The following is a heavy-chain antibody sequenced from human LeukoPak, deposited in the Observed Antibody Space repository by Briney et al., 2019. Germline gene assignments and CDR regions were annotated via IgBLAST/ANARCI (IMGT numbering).Heavy chain of an antibody. CDR2: MNPNSGNT. J-gene: IGHJ4*02. Sequence: GASVKVSCKASGYTFTSYDINWVRQATGQGLEWMGWMNPNSGNTGYAQKFQGRVTMTRNTSISTAYMELSSLRSEDTAVYYCARGLLPQQTNWGSSHWGQGTLVTVSS. CDR3: ARGLLPQQTNWGSSH. V-gene: IGHV1-8*01. D-gene: IGHD3-16*01. CDR1: GYTFTSYD.